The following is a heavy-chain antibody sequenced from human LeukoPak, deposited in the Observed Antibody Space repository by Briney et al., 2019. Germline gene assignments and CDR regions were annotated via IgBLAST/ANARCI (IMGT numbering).Heavy chain of an antibody. CDR1: GYTFTTFG. D-gene: IGHD3-16*01. Sequence: LWASMKVSCTASGYTFTTFGITWIRQSPGQGLEWMGWISPYNGNTNYGLKFQGRLTLTTDTATSTAYMELRSLQSDDSAVYYCTTWGGGGHWGQGTLVSVSS. V-gene: IGHV1-18*01. CDR2: ISPYNGNT. J-gene: IGHJ4*02. CDR3: TTWGGGGH.